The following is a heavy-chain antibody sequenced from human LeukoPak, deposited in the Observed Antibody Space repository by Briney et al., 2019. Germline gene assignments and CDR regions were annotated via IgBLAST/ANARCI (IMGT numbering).Heavy chain of an antibody. V-gene: IGHV3-48*02. D-gene: IGHD3-3*01. CDR2: ISRSSSAI. CDR1: GFIFSDYE. CDR3: ARDPYSYDTSGPKPFDY. Sequence: GGSLRLSCSASGFIFSDYEMNWVRQAPGKGLEWVSYISRSSSAIYYADSVKGRFTISRDNAKNSLFLQMNGLRDEDTAVYYCARDPYSYDTSGPKPFDYWGQGTLVTVSS. J-gene: IGHJ4*02.